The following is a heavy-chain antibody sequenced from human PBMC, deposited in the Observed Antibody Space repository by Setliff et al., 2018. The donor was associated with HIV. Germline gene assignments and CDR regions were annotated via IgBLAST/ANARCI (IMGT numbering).Heavy chain of an antibody. CDR2: IYHSGIT. V-gene: IGHV4-39*07. CDR3: ARLGHYDSSGYYSALYFDS. CDR1: GGSISSSSYY. D-gene: IGHD3-22*01. J-gene: IGHJ4*02. Sequence: SETLSLTCTVSGGSISSSSYYWGWIRQPPGKGLEWIGTIYHSGITYYNPSLKSRVTISVDTSEDQFSLKLSSVTAADTAMYFCARLGHYDSSGYYSALYFDSWGQGTLVTVSS.